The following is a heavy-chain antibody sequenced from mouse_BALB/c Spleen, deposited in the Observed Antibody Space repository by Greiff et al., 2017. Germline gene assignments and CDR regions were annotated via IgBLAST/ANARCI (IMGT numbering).Heavy chain of an antibody. Sequence: VQLQQSGAELVRPGTSVKVSCKASGYAFTNYLIEWVKQRPGQGLEWIGVINPGSGGTNYNEKFKGKATLTADKSSSTAYMQLSSLTSVDSAVYFCARSEYRYDEGGAMDYWGQGTSVTVSS. CDR3: ARSEYRYDEGGAMDY. CDR2: INPGSGGT. V-gene: IGHV1-54*01. CDR1: GYAFTNYL. J-gene: IGHJ4*01. D-gene: IGHD2-14*01.